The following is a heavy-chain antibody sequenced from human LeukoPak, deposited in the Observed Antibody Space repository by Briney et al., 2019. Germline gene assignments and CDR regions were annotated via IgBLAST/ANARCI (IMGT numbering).Heavy chain of an antibody. J-gene: IGHJ4*02. CDR3: ARVNKYYYDSSGYADY. CDR1: GGSISSYY. CDR2: IYTSGST. D-gene: IGHD3-22*01. V-gene: IGHV4-4*07. Sequence: SETLSLTCTVSGGSISSYYWSWIRQPAGKGLEWIGRIYTSGSTNYNPSLKSRVTMSVDTSKNRFSLKLSSVTAADTAVYYCARVNKYYYDSSGYADYWGQGTLVTVSS.